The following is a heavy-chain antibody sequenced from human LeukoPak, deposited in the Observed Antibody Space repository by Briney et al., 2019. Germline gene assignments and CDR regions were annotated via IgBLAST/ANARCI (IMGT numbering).Heavy chain of an antibody. Sequence: GGSLRLSCAAYGFTFRSYWMNWVRQAPGKGLVWVSRIASDGSSTTYADSVKGRFSISRDNAKNTLYLQMNSQRVEDTAVYYCARGRPHGNDYWGQGTLVTVSS. CDR2: IASDGSST. CDR1: GFTFRSYW. J-gene: IGHJ4*02. CDR3: ARGRPHGNDY. V-gene: IGHV3-74*01. D-gene: IGHD4-23*01.